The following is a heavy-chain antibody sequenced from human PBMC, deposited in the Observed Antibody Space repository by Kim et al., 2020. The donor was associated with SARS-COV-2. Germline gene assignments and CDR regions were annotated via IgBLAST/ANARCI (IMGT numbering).Heavy chain of an antibody. D-gene: IGHD3-16*02. CDR2: INTNTENP. Sequence: ASAKVSCKASGYTFTSYAMNWVRQAPGQGLEWMGWINTNTENPTYAQGFTGRFVFSLGTSVSTAYLQISSLKAEDTAVYYCASLRLGELSLGLYNWFDPWGQGTLVTVSS. CDR1: GYTFTSYA. V-gene: IGHV7-4-1*02. J-gene: IGHJ5*02. CDR3: ASLRLGELSLGLYNWFDP.